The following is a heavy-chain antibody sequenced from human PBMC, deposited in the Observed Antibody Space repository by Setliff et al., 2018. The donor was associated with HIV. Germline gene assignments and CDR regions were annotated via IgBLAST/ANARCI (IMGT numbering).Heavy chain of an antibody. CDR3: TRSHSTRDAFDI. V-gene: IGHV3-21*01. CDR2: ISSSGSYI. J-gene: IGHJ3*02. CDR1: GFTFFDYA. D-gene: IGHD2-2*01. Sequence: GGSLRLSCAASGFTFFDYALNWVRQAPGKGLEWVSSISSSGSYIYYADSVKGRFTISKDHATSALYLQMDSLRAEDTALYYCTRSHSTRDAFDIWGQGTMVTVSS.